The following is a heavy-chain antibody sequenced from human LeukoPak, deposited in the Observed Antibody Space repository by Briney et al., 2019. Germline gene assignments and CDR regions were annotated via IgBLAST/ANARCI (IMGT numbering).Heavy chain of an antibody. Sequence: GGSPRLSCEASGFTFNSYSMHWVRQAPGKGLEWVAVVSFDGNSKYYADSVKGRFTISRDNSKLYLQMNNLRAEDTAVYHCARDRHQWMDSTWQYCFDYWGQGILVTVSS. J-gene: IGHJ4*02. CDR3: ARDRHQWMDSTWQYCFDY. V-gene: IGHV3-30*04. CDR2: VSFDGNSK. D-gene: IGHD6-19*01. CDR1: GFTFNSYS.